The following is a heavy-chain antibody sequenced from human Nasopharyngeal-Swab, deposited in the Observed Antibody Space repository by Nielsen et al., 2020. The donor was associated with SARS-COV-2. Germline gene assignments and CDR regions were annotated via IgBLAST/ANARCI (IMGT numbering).Heavy chain of an antibody. D-gene: IGHD3-22*01. V-gene: IGHV3-30*03. CDR2: ISYDGSNK. Sequence: GESLKISCAASGFTFSSYGMHWVRQAPGKGLEWVAVISYDGSNKYYADSVKGRFTISRDNSKNTLYLQMNSLRAEDTAVYYCARDAQRTYYYDSSGLYYYYGMDVWGQGTTVTVSS. CDR3: ARDAQRTYYYDSSGLYYYYGMDV. J-gene: IGHJ6*02. CDR1: GFTFSSYG.